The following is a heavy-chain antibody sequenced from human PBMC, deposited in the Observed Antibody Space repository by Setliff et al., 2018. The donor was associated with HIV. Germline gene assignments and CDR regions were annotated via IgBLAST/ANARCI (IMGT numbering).Heavy chain of an antibody. CDR1: GATFSSYG. CDR2: IIPILGIA. CDR3: ARYTLTSLRRDGYNDAFDI. D-gene: IGHD5-12*01. V-gene: IGHV1-69*10. Sequence: GASVKVSCKASGATFSSYGISWVRQAPGQGLEWMGGIIPILGIANYAQKFQDRVTIPADKSTSTAYIELSSLRSEDTAVYYCARYTLTSLRRDGYNDAFDIWCQGTMVTVSS. J-gene: IGHJ3*02.